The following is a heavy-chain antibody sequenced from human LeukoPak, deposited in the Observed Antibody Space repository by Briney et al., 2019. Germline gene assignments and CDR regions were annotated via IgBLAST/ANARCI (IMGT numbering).Heavy chain of an antibody. CDR3: ARAASSGWYVGDEYNWFDP. CDR2: IYYSGST. V-gene: IGHV4-59*01. CDR1: GGSTSSYY. Sequence: SETLSLTCTVSGGSTSSYYWSWIRQPPGKGLEWIGYIYYSGSTNYNPSLKSRVTISVDTSKNQFSLKLSSVTAADTAVYYCARAASSGWYVGDEYNWFDPWGQGTLVTVSS. J-gene: IGHJ5*02. D-gene: IGHD6-19*01.